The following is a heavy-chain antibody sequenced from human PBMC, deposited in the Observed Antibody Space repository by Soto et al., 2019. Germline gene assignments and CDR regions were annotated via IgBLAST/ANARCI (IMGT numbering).Heavy chain of an antibody. V-gene: IGHV3-23*01. CDR2: ISGSGGST. D-gene: IGHD3-16*01. CDR3: AKAPHLLGGGRGEYFQH. CDR1: GFTFSSYA. J-gene: IGHJ1*01. Sequence: EVQLLESGGGLVQPGGSLRLSCAASGFTFSSYAMNWVRQAPGKGLEWVSAISGSGGSTYYADSVKGRFTISRDKSKNTLYLRMTSLRAEDTAVYYCAKAPHLLGGGRGEYFQHWGQGTLATVSS.